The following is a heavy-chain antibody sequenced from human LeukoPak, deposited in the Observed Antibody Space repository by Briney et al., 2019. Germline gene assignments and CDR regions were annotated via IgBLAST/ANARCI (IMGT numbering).Heavy chain of an antibody. D-gene: IGHD2-2*01. Sequence: ASVKVSCKASGYTFTSYGISWVRQAPGQGLEWMGWISAYNGNTNYAQKFQGRVTMTEDTSTDTAYMELSSLRSEDTAVYYCATSAIVVVPAEYYFDYWGQGTLVTVSS. V-gene: IGHV1-18*01. CDR1: GYTFTSYG. CDR2: ISAYNGNT. J-gene: IGHJ4*02. CDR3: ATSAIVVVPAEYYFDY.